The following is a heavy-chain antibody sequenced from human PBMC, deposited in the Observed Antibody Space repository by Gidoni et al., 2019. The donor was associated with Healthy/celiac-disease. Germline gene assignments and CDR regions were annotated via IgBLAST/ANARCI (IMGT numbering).Heavy chain of an antibody. CDR3: ARQEYYDSTPAIAFDI. D-gene: IGHD3-22*01. V-gene: IGHV4-59*08. Sequence: QVQLQESGPGLVKPSETLSLTCTVSGGSVSSYYWSWIRQPPGKGLEWIGYIYYSGSTNYNPSLKSRVTISVDTSKNQFSLKLSSVTAADTAVYYCARQEYYDSTPAIAFDIWGQGTMVTVSS. CDR1: GGSVSSYY. J-gene: IGHJ3*02. CDR2: IYYSGST.